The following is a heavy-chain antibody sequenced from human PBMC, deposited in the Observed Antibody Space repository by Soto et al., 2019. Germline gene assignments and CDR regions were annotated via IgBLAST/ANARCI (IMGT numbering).Heavy chain of an antibody. CDR2: IWFDGSNK. J-gene: IGHJ4*02. CDR1: GFTFSSFC. V-gene: IGHV3-33*01. D-gene: IGHD2-21*01. Sequence: PGGSLRLSCAASGFTFSSFCMHWVRQAPGKGLEWVALIWFDGSNKNYADSVKGRFTISRDNSKNTLSLQMNSLRAEDTAVYYCARKVGMEFGYWGQGTQLSLSS. CDR3: ARKVGMEFGY.